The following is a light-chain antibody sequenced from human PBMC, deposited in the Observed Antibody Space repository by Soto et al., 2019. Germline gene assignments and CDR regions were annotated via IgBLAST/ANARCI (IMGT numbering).Light chain of an antibody. CDR3: QQCYTDSRT. V-gene: IGKV1-39*01. CDR2: AAS. J-gene: IGKJ1*01. CDR1: RSISSY. Sequence: IQMTQSPSSLAASVGDRVTITCRASRSISSYLNWYQQKPGKAPKLLIYAASSLQSGVPSRFSGSGSGTEFTLTISSPQPEDVATYYCQQCYTDSRTFGQGTKVDIK.